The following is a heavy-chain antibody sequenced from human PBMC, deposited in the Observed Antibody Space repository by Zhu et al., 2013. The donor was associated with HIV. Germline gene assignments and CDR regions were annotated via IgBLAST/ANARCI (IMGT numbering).Heavy chain of an antibody. D-gene: IGHD6-19*01. V-gene: IGHV3-74*01. CDR3: ARVSAVAGLGY. J-gene: IGHJ4*02. CDR2: INSDGSST. Sequence: EVQLVESGGDSVQPGGSLRLSCAASGFTFSNYWMHWVRQAPGKGLVWVSRINSDGSSTSYADSVKGRFTISRDNAKNTLYLQMNSLRAEDTAVYYCARVSAVAGLGYWGQGTLVTVSS. CDR1: GFTFSNYW.